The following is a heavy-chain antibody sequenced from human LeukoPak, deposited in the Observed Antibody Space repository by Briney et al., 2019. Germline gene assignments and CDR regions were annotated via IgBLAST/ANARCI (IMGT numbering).Heavy chain of an antibody. D-gene: IGHD3-10*01. J-gene: IGHJ4*02. Sequence: SETLSLTCTVSGGSISSYYWSWIRQPPGKGLEWIGYIYYSGSTNYNPSLKSRVTISVGRSKNQFSLKLSSVTAADTAVYYCARGQGVFDYWGQGTLVTVSS. CDR1: GGSISSYY. CDR2: IYYSGST. CDR3: ARGQGVFDY. V-gene: IGHV4-59*12.